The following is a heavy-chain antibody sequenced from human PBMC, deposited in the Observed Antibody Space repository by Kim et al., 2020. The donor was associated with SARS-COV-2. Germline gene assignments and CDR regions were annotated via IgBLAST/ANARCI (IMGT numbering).Heavy chain of an antibody. CDR2: INHSGST. CDR3: ARGLASAYYSMIVVVITGNYFDY. Sequence: SETLSLTCAVYGGSFSGYYWSWIRQPPGKGLEWIGEINHSGSTNYNPSLKSRVTISVDTSKNQFSLKLSSVTAADTAVYYFARGLASAYYSMIVVVITGNYFDYWGQGTLVTVSS. V-gene: IGHV4-34*01. J-gene: IGHJ4*02. CDR1: GGSFSGYY. D-gene: IGHD3-22*01.